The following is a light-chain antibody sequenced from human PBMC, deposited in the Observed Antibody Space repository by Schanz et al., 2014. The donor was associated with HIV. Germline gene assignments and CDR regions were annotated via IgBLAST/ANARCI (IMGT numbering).Light chain of an antibody. CDR3: AAWDDSLNGWV. J-gene: IGLJ3*02. Sequence: QSVLTQPPSASGTPGQRVTISCSGSSSNIGINAVNWYQQLPGTAPKLLIQSNNQRPSGVPDRFSGSGSDTSASLAISGLQSEDEADYHCAAWDDSLNGWVFGGGTKLTVL. V-gene: IGLV1-44*01. CDR1: SSNIGINA. CDR2: SNN.